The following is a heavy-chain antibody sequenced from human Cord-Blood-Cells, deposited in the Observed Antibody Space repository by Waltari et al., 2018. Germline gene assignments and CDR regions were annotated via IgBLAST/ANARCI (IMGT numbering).Heavy chain of an antibody. CDR2: IDHSGST. Sequence: QVQLQESGPGLVKPSGTLSLTCAVSGGSISSSNWWSWVRQPPGKGLEWIGEIDHSGSTTTTPSLKSRVTISVDKSKNQFSLRLSSVTAADTAVYYCARGGNLSWYFDLWGRGTLVTVSS. CDR3: ARGGNLSWYFDL. D-gene: IGHD3-16*02. V-gene: IGHV4-4*02. J-gene: IGHJ2*01. CDR1: GGSISSSNW.